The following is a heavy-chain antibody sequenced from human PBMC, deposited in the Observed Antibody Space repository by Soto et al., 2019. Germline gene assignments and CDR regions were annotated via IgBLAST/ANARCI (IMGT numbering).Heavy chain of an antibody. V-gene: IGHV3-23*01. CDR3: AKMVNGGYVYYFDS. CDR2: TSGSGDTT. J-gene: IGHJ4*02. Sequence: PGGSLRLSCEASGFTFTSYAMSWVRQAPGKGLEWVSATSGSGDTTYYADSVKGRFTISRDNSEKRLYLQMNSLRAEDTAVYYCAKMVNGGYVYYFDSWGQGTLVTVYS. CDR1: GFTFTSYA. D-gene: IGHD5-12*01.